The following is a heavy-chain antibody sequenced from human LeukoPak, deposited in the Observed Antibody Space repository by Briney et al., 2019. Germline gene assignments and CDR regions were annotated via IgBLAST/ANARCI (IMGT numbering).Heavy chain of an antibody. Sequence: PGGSLSLSCSASGFTFSVYYMSWIRQAPGKGLECVSYISSSKINTNYADSVKGRFTIPRDNAKNSLYLQMNSLRAEDTAVYHCARGGSSSWYDIDYWGQGTLVTVSS. V-gene: IGHV3-11*05. J-gene: IGHJ4*02. CDR1: GFTFSVYY. CDR3: ARGGSSSWYDIDY. D-gene: IGHD6-13*01. CDR2: ISSSKINT.